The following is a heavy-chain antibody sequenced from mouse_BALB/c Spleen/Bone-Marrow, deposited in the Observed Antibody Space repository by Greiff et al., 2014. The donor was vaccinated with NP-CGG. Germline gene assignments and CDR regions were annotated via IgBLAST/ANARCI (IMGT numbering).Heavy chain of an antibody. CDR1: GFTFSDYY. D-gene: IGHD1-1*01. V-gene: IGHV5-4*02. CDR2: ISDGGSYT. CDR3: ANYYGSTWFAY. Sequence: DVHLVESGGGLVKPGGSLKLSCAASGFTFSDYYMYWVRQTPEKRLEWVATISDGGSYTYYPDSVKERFTISRDNAKNNLYLQMSSLKSEDTAMYYCANYYGSTWFAYWGQGTLVTVSA. J-gene: IGHJ3*01.